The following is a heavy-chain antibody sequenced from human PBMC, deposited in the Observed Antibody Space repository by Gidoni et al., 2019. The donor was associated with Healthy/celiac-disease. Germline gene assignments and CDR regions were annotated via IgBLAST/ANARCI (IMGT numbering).Heavy chain of an antibody. J-gene: IGHJ5*02. Sequence: QVQLQQWGAGLLTPSETLSLTCAVYGGSFSGYYWSWIRQPPGKGLEWIGEINHSGSTNYNPSLKSRVTISVDTSKNQFSLKLSSVTAADTAVYYCARGRGGARGAAWGQGTLVTVSS. D-gene: IGHD1-26*01. CDR2: INHSGST. V-gene: IGHV4-34*01. CDR3: ARGRGGARGAA. CDR1: GGSFSGYY.